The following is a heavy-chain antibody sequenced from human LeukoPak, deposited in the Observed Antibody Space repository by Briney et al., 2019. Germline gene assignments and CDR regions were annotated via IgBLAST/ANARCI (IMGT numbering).Heavy chain of an antibody. CDR3: ARQYCSSTSCYFDY. CDR1: GGSISSYY. J-gene: IGHJ4*02. V-gene: IGHV4-4*09. CDR2: IYTSGST. Sequence: SETLSLTCTVSGGSISSYYWSWIRQPPGKGLEWIGYIYTSGSTNYNPSLKSRVTISADTSKNQFSLKLSSVTAADTAVYYCARQYCSSTSCYFDYWGQGTLVTVSS. D-gene: IGHD2-2*01.